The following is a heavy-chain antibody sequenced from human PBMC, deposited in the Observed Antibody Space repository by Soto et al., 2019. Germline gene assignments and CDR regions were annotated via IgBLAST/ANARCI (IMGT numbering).Heavy chain of an antibody. D-gene: IGHD3-3*01. CDR3: AREVVSARLGYDFPRRAFDY. V-gene: IGHV1-18*01. CDR1: GYSFTNYG. CDR2: ISPYNGNT. J-gene: IGHJ4*02. Sequence: ASVKVSCKASGYSFTNYGISWVRQAPGQGLEWMGWISPYNGNTNYAQKLQGRVTMTTDTSTSTAYMELRSLRSDDTAVYYCAREVVSARLGYDFPRRAFDYWGQGTLVTVSS.